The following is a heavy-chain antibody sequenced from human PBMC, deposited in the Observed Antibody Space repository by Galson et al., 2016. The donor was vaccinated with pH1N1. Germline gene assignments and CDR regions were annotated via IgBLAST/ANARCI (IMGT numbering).Heavy chain of an antibody. CDR3: ARGEPPRSLYSGSASPTFDY. V-gene: IGHV3-21*06. D-gene: IGHD3-10*01. CDR1: GFTFSNFD. Sequence: SLRLSCAASGFTFSNFDINWVRQAPGKGLEWVSSISGNGRHIYYADSVKGRFTISRDNAKNSLNLQMNSLRVEDTAVYYLARGEPPRSLYSGSASPTFDYWGQGTLVTVSS. CDR2: ISGNGRHI. J-gene: IGHJ4*01.